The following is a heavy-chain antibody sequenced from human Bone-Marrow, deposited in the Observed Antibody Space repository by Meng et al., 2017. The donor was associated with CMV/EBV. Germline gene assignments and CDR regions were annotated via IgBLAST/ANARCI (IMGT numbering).Heavy chain of an antibody. CDR2: ISGRGGSA. Sequence: GGSRRLSCTASGFTFNNYAMSWVRQAPGKGLEWVSGISGRGGSAIYADSAKGRFTISRDKSKSTLYLQMNSLRAEDTAIYYCAKDQCATAVAVDFDCWGQGMLVTFDS. J-gene: IGHJ4*02. CDR3: AKDQCATAVAVDFDC. CDR1: GFTFNNYA. D-gene: IGHD6-19*01. V-gene: IGHV3-23*01.